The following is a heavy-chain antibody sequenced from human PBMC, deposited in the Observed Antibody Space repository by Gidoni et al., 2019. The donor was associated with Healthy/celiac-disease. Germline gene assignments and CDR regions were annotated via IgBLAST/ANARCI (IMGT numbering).Heavy chain of an antibody. CDR3: AKDLGYCSSTSCPTHYYYYGMDV. Sequence: EVQLLESGGGLVQPGGSLRLSCAASGFTFSSCAMSWVRQAPGKGLEWVSAISGSGGSTYYADSVKGRFTISRDNSKNTLYLQMNSLRAEDTAVYYCAKDLGYCSSTSCPTHYYYYGMDVWGQGTTVTVSS. CDR2: ISGSGGST. CDR1: GFTFSSCA. V-gene: IGHV3-23*01. D-gene: IGHD2-2*01. J-gene: IGHJ6*02.